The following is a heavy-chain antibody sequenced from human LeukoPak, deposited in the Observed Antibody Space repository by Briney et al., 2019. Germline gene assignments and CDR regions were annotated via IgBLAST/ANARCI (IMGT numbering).Heavy chain of an antibody. V-gene: IGHV1-2*04. CDR1: GYTFTGYY. J-gene: IGHJ4*02. Sequence: ASVKVSCKASGYTFTGYYMHWVRQAPGQGLEWMGWINPNSGGTNYAQKFQGWVTMTRDTSISTAYMELSRLRSDDTVVYYCARGRVMDYYGSGSPLEYWGQGTLVTVSS. CDR2: INPNSGGT. CDR3: ARGRVMDYYGSGSPLEY. D-gene: IGHD3-10*01.